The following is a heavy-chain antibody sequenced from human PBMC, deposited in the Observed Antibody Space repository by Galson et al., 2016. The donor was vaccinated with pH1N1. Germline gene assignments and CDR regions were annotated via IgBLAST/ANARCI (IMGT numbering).Heavy chain of an antibody. D-gene: IGHD6-19*01. CDR3: ANTKAVSGPLYMDV. J-gene: IGHJ6*03. CDR1: GDSISSDTHY. CDR2: VYHGGGT. Sequence: TLSLTCTVSGDSISSDTHYWDWIRQPPGKGLEWIGNVYHGGGTYFNPSLRSRVSISLDTSKNQFSLKLSSVTATDTAVYYCANTKAVSGPLYMDVWGTGTTVTVSS. V-gene: IGHV4-39*07.